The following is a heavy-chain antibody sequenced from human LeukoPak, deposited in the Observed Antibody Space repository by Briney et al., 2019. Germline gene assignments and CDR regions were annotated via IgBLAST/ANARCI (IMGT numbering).Heavy chain of an antibody. CDR2: IIPIFGTA. J-gene: IGHJ4*02. D-gene: IGHD1-26*01. CDR1: GGTFSSYA. V-gene: IGHV1-69*05. Sequence: SVKVSCKASGGTFSSYAISWVRQAPGQGLEWMGGIIPIFGTANYAQKFQGRVTMTRDTSTSTVYMELSSLRSEDTAVYYCARDAVGATRDYWGQGTLVTVSS. CDR3: ARDAVGATRDY.